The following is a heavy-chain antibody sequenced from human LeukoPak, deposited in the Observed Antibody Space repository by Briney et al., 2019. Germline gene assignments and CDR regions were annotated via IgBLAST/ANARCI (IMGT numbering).Heavy chain of an antibody. CDR2: MNPNSGNT. V-gene: IGHV1-8*03. D-gene: IGHD1-26*01. Sequence: ASVTVSCKXSGYTFTSYDINWVRQATGQGLEGMGWMNPNSGNTGYAQKFQGRVTITRNTSISTAYMELSSLRSEDTAVYYCARGLGWELHSDYFDYWGQGTLVTVSS. CDR1: GYTFTSYD. CDR3: ARGLGWELHSDYFDY. J-gene: IGHJ4*02.